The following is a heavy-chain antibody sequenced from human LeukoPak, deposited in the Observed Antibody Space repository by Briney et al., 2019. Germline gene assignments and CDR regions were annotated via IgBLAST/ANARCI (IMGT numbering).Heavy chain of an antibody. D-gene: IGHD7-27*01. J-gene: IGHJ4*02. CDR2: IYHSGST. CDR3: ARTDELGDFDC. CDR1: GGSISSGGYS. Sequence: SETLSLTCAVSGGSISSGGYSWSWIRQPPGKGLEWIGYIYHSGSTYYNPSLKSRVTISVDRSKNQFSLKLSSVTAADTAVYYCARTDELGDFDCWGQGTLVTVSS. V-gene: IGHV4-30-2*01.